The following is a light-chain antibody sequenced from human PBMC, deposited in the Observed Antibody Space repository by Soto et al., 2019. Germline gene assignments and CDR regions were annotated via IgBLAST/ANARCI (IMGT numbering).Light chain of an antibody. Sequence: ESMLTQSPGTLSLSPGERATLSCRASQSVSTRYLAWYQQKPGQAPRLLIYGASIRAAGIPDRFSVSGSGTYFTLTISRLEPEDFAVYYFHQFGSSPLAFTFGQGTKLEI. CDR3: HQFGSSPLAFT. J-gene: IGKJ2*01. V-gene: IGKV3-20*01. CDR2: GAS. CDR1: QSVSTRY.